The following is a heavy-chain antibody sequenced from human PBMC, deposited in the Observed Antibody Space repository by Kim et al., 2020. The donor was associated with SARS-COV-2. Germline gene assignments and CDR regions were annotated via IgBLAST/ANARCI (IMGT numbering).Heavy chain of an antibody. V-gene: IGHV3-21*01. CDR3: AREGSGYYGGYYFDY. Sequence: GGSLRLSCAASGFTFSSYSMNWVRQAPGKGLEWVSSISSSSSYIYYADSVKGRFTISRDNAKNSLYLQMNSLRAEDTAVYYCAREGSGYYGGYYFDYWGQGTLVTVSS. D-gene: IGHD3-22*01. J-gene: IGHJ4*02. CDR2: ISSSSSYI. CDR1: GFTFSSYS.